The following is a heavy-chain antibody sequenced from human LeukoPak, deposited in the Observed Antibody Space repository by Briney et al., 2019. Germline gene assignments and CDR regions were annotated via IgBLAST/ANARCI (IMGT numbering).Heavy chain of an antibody. J-gene: IGHJ4*02. CDR1: GGSISSSNW. Sequence: SETLSLTCAVSGGSISSSNWWSWVRQPPGKGLEWIGEIYHSGSTNYNPSLKSRVTISVDTSKNQFSLKLSSVTAADTAVYYCARAPSGFGIVVVPAASWDWGQGTLVTVSS. CDR3: ARAPSGFGIVVVPAASWD. V-gene: IGHV4-4*02. CDR2: IYHSGST. D-gene: IGHD2-2*01.